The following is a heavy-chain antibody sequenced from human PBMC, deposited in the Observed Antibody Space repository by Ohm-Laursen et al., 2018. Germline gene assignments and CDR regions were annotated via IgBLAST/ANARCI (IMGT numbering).Heavy chain of an antibody. CDR3: ARGDTYGFDY. J-gene: IGHJ4*02. CDR2: ISPYSGQT. CDR1: GYTFDSFG. V-gene: IGHV1-18*01. Sequence: ASVKVSCKASGYTFDSFGITWVRQAPGQGLEWMGWISPYSGQTKYALKLQGRVTMTTDTSTSTAYMDVRGLRSDDTAVYYCARGDTYGFDYWGQGTLVIVSS. D-gene: IGHD3-10*01.